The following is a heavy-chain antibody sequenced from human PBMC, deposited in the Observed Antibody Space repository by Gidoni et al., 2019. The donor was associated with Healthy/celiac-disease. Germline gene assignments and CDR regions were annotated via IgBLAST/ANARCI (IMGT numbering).Heavy chain of an antibody. CDR2: ISGSGGST. CDR1: GFTFSSYA. CDR3: AKGYCSGGSCYGIYYYGMDV. Sequence: EVQLLESGGGLVQPGWSLRLSCAASGFTFSSYAITWVRQAPGKGLEWVSAISGSGGSTYYADSVKGRFTISRDNSKNTLYLQMNSLRAEDTAVYYCAKGYCSGGSCYGIYYYGMDVWGQGTTVTVSS. D-gene: IGHD2-15*01. J-gene: IGHJ6*02. V-gene: IGHV3-23*01.